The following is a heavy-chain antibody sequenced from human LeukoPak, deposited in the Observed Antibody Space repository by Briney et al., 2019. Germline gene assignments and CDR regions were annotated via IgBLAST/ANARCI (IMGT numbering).Heavy chain of an antibody. J-gene: IGHJ4*02. Sequence: GGSLRLSCAASGFTFSNYWVHWVRQAPGKGLVWVSRNPDGSTINYADSVKGRFTISRDNAKDTLYLQMNSLRAEDTAVYYCATAGNYRFDYWGQGTLVTVSS. V-gene: IGHV3-74*01. CDR1: GFTFSNYW. D-gene: IGHD1-7*01. CDR2: NPDGSTI. CDR3: ATAGNYRFDY.